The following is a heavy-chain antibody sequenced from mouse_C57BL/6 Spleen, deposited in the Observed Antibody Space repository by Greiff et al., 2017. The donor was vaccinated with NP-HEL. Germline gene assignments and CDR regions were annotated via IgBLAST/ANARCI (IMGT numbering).Heavy chain of an antibody. J-gene: IGHJ4*01. CDR2: IRNKANGYTT. CDR1: GFTFTDYY. D-gene: IGHD1-1*01. V-gene: IGHV7-3*01. CDR3: ARSPYYGSSYGAMDY. Sequence: EVMLVESGGGLVQPGGSLSLSCAASGFTFTDYYMSWVRQPPGKALEWLGFIRNKANGYTTEYSASVKGRFTISRDNSQSILYLQMNALRAEDSATYYCARSPYYGSSYGAMDYWGQGTSVTVSS.